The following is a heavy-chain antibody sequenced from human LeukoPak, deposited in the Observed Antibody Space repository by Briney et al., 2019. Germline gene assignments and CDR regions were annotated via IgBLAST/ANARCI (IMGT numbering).Heavy chain of an antibody. V-gene: IGHV3-33*01. D-gene: IGHD1-26*01. CDR3: ARDGELPADY. Sequence: PGRSLRLSCAASGFTFSSHGMHWVRQAPGKGLEWVAVIWYDGSNKYYADSVKGRFTISRDNSKNTLYLQMNSLRAEDTAVYYCARDGELPADYWGQGTLVTVSS. CDR2: IWYDGSNK. J-gene: IGHJ4*02. CDR1: GFTFSSHG.